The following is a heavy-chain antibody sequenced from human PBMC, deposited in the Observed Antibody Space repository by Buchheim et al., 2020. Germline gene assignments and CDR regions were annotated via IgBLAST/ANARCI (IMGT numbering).Heavy chain of an antibody. CDR3: STEGSGWELDN. CDR2: IKSKSDGGTT. V-gene: IGHV3-15*01. J-gene: IGHJ4*02. CDR1: GFTFSNAW. Sequence: EVQLVESGGGLIKTGGSLRVSCTASGFTFSNAWVTWVRQGPGKGLEWVGRIKSKSDGGTTDFATPVKGRFSMSRDDSKNTLYLEMNSLKTEDTAVYYCSTEGSGWELDNWGQGTL. D-gene: IGHD6-19*01.